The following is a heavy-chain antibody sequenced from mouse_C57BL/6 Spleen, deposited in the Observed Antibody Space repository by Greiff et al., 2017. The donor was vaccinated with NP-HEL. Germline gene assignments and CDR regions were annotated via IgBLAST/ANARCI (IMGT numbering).Heavy chain of an antibody. CDR1: GYTFTDYY. J-gene: IGHJ4*01. CDR3: ARGGFSYAMDY. CDR2: INPNNGGT. Sequence: EVKLQQSGPELVKPGASVKISCKASGYTFTDYYMNWVKQSHGKSLEWIGDINPNNGGTSYNQKFKGKATLTVDKSSSTAYMELRSLTAEDSAVYYCARGGFSYAMDYWGQGTSVTVSS. V-gene: IGHV1-26*01.